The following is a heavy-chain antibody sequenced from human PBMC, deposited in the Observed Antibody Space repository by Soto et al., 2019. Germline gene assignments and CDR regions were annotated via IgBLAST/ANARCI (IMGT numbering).Heavy chain of an antibody. D-gene: IGHD1-26*01. CDR3: ARRREGYYYGLDV. J-gene: IGHJ6*02. CDR1: RFTFSSSW. Sequence: LRLSCAAARFTFSSSWMYWVRQAPGKGLVWVPRINSDGSSTRYADSVKVRFSISRDNSKSTLYLQMNTLRAEDTAVYYCARRREGYYYGLDVWGQGTTVTVSS. V-gene: IGHV3-74*01. CDR2: INSDGSST.